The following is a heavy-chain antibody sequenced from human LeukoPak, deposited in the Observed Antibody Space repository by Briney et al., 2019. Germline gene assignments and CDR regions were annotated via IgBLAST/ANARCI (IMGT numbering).Heavy chain of an antibody. Sequence: QPAGSLRLSCAASGFTLSSYNMNWVRQAPGKVLEWVSYISSSSTTIYYADSVKGRFTISRGNAKNSLYLQMNSLRDEDTAVYYCARSRGSDYWGQGTLVTVSS. CDR2: ISSSSTTI. CDR3: ARSRGSDY. D-gene: IGHD5-12*01. CDR1: GFTLSSYN. J-gene: IGHJ4*02. V-gene: IGHV3-48*02.